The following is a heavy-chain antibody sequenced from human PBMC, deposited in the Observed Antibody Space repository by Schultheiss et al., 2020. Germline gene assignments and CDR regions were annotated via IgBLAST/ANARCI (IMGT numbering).Heavy chain of an antibody. D-gene: IGHD1-14*01. CDR3: AKETLTDGMDV. CDR1: GFTFSNAW. J-gene: IGHJ6*02. CDR2: IKSKTDDGTT. V-gene: IGHV3-15*01. Sequence: GESLKISCAASGFTFSNAWMSWVRQAPGKGLEWVSRIKSKTDDGTTDYAAPVKGRFTISRDDSKNTLYLQMNSLKTEDTAVYYCAKETLTDGMDVWGQGTTVTVSS.